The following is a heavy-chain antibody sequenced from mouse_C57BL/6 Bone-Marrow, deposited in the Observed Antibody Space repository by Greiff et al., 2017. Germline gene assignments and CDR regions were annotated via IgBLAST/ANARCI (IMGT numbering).Heavy chain of an antibody. CDR1: GFTFSDYG. J-gene: IGHJ3*01. V-gene: IGHV5-17*01. D-gene: IGHD3-1*01. CDR2: ISSGSSTI. Sequence: EVKLVESGGGLVKPGGSLKLSCAASGFTFSDYGMHWVRQAPEKGLEWVAYISSGSSTIYYADTVKGRFTISRDNAKNTLFLQMTSLRSEDTAMYYCARPGWAWFAYRGEGTLVTVSA. CDR3: ARPGWAWFAY.